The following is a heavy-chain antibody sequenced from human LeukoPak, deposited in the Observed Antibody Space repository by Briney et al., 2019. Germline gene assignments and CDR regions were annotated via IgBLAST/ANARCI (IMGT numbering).Heavy chain of an antibody. Sequence: ASVKVSCMASGYTFTTYCLSWVRQAPGQGLEWMGWINIKNGNTNYAQKFQGRVTMTTDTRTNTVYMELRSLRSDDPAVYCCARDHKVGVALGYTPFEYWGRGTVVSV. J-gene: IGHJ4*02. D-gene: IGHD1-26*01. CDR2: INIKNGNT. V-gene: IGHV1-18*01. CDR3: ARDHKVGVALGYTPFEY. CDR1: GYTFTTYC.